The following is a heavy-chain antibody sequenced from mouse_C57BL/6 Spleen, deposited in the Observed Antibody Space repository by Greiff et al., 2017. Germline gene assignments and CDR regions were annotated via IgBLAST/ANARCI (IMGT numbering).Heavy chain of an antibody. J-gene: IGHJ1*03. CDR3: AKHSSLYYDYDGWYFDV. Sequence: VHLVESGPGLVAPSQSLSITCTVSGFSLTSYGVDWVRQPPGKGLEWLGVIWGGGSTNYNSALMSRLSISKDNSKSQVFLKMNSLQTDDTAMYYCAKHSSLYYDYDGWYFDVWGTGTTVTVSS. CDR2: IWGGGST. D-gene: IGHD2-4*01. V-gene: IGHV2-9*01. CDR1: GFSLTSYG.